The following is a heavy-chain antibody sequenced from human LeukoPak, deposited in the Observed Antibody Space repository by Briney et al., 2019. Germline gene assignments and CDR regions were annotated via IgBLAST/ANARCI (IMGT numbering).Heavy chain of an antibody. J-gene: IGHJ3*02. Sequence: ASVRVSCKASGYTFTGYYMHWVRQAPGQGLEWMGWINPNSGGTNYAQKFQGRVTMTRDTSISTAYMELSRLRSDDTAAYYCASTYYCGGDCYYDAFDIWGQGTMVTVSS. V-gene: IGHV1-2*02. CDR2: INPNSGGT. CDR1: GYTFTGYY. D-gene: IGHD2-21*02. CDR3: ASTYYCGGDCYYDAFDI.